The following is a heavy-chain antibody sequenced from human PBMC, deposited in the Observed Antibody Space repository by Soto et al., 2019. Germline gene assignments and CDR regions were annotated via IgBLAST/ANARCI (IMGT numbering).Heavy chain of an antibody. D-gene: IGHD6-13*01. CDR2: IYHSGST. Sequence: TLYLTCAVSGGSISSGGYSWSWIRQPPGKGLEWIGYIYHSGSTYYNPSLKSRVTISVDRSKNQFSLRLTSVTAADTAVYYCARDTSSTSLRAEYFQFWGQGTQVTVYS. CDR1: GGSISSGGYS. J-gene: IGHJ1*01. V-gene: IGHV4-30-2*01. CDR3: ARDTSSTSLRAEYFQF.